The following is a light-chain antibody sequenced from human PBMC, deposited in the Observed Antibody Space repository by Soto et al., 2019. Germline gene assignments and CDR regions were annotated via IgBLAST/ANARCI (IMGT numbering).Light chain of an antibody. CDR3: QQYNFWPPLT. V-gene: IGKV3-15*01. Sequence: EIVMTQSPATLSVSPGERATLSCRASQSVNSNLARYRQKPGQAPRLLHSDASTMATGVPARFSDSGSGTEFPLAISSLQSEDSGLYYCQQYNFWPPLTFGGGTTVEIK. CDR1: QSVNSN. J-gene: IGKJ4*01. CDR2: DAS.